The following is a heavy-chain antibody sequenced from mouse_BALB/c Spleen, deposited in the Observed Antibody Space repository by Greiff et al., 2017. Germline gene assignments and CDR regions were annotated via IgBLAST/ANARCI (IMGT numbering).Heavy chain of an antibody. Sequence: GGGLVQPKGSLKLSCAASGFTFNTYAMNWVRQAPGKGLEWVARIRSKSNNYATYYADSVKDRFTISRDDSQSMLYLQMNNLKTEDTAMYYCVRHKYGNYYFDYWGQGTTLTVSS. CDR1: GFTFNTYA. CDR3: VRHKYGNYYFDY. J-gene: IGHJ2*01. CDR2: IRSKSNNYAT. D-gene: IGHD2-10*02. V-gene: IGHV10-1*02.